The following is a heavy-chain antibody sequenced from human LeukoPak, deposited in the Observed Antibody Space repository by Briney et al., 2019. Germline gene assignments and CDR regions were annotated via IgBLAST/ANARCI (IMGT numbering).Heavy chain of an antibody. Sequence: SETLSLTCAVSGGSISSSNWWSWVRQPAGKELEWIGRIYASGKTDYNPYTPSLKSRVAMSLDTSKNQVSLYLTSVTAADTAMYFCARSFSEKFYFESWGQGTLVTVSS. D-gene: IGHD1-26*01. CDR3: ARSFSEKFYFES. CDR2: IYASGKT. J-gene: IGHJ4*02. V-gene: IGHV4-4*07. CDR1: GGSISSSNW.